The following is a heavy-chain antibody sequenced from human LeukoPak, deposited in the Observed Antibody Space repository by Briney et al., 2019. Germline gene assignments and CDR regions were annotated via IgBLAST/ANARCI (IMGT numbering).Heavy chain of an antibody. V-gene: IGHV4-39*07. CDR2: IYYSGST. Sequence: SETLSLTCTVSGGSISSSSYYWGWIRQPPGKGLEWIGSIYYSGSTYYNPSLKSRVTISVDTSKNQFSLKLSSVTAADTAVYYCARDRRIQGRLMYSSGWVFDYWGQGTLVTVSS. D-gene: IGHD6-19*01. CDR3: ARDRRIQGRLMYSSGWVFDY. CDR1: GGSISSSSYY. J-gene: IGHJ4*02.